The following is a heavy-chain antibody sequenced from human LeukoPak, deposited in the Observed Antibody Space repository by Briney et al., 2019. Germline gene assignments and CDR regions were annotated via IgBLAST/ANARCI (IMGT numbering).Heavy chain of an antibody. CDR2: ISSSRTYI. J-gene: IGHJ4*02. CDR1: GFTFSDYN. D-gene: IGHD4-23*01. V-gene: IGHV3-21*04. Sequence: GGSLRLSCVASGFTFSDYNMNWVRQAPGKGLEWFSSISSSRTYIYYADSLRGRFTISRDHSKSTLYLQMNSLRAEDTAIYYCAKWDRDYGGSHYLDYWGQGTLVTVSA. CDR3: AKWDRDYGGSHYLDY.